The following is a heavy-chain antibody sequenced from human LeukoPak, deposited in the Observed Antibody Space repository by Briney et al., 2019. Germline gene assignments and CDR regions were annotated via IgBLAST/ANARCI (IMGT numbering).Heavy chain of an antibody. CDR2: IWFDGRTH. CDR1: GFTFSTYG. J-gene: IGHJ3*02. V-gene: IGHV3-33*01. D-gene: IGHD3-16*02. Sequence: GGSLRLSCAASGFTFSTYGMHWVRQAPGKGLEWVAVIWFDGRTHYSADPLKGRFPISRDNSKSTLYLQMNSLTAEDTAVYYCARDKGGVSSPGTFDIWGQGTMVTVFS. CDR3: ARDKGGVSSPGTFDI.